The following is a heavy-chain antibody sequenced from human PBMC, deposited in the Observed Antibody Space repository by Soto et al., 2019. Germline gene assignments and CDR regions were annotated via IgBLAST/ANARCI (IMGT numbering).Heavy chain of an antibody. D-gene: IGHD2-21*01. J-gene: IGHJ4*02. CDR3: ARDRLAYCGGNCYAYFDY. Sequence: EVQLVESGGGLVQPGGSLRLSCAASGFTFSSYWMTWVRQAPGEGLEWVANIKQDGSEKYYVDSVKGRFTISRDNAKNSLYLQMNSLRAEDTAVYYCARDRLAYCGGNCYAYFDYWGQGTLVTVSS. CDR2: IKQDGSEK. V-gene: IGHV3-7*01. CDR1: GFTFSSYW.